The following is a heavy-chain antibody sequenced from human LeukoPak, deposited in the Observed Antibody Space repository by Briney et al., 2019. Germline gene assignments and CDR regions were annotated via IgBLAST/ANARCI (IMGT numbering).Heavy chain of an antibody. J-gene: IGHJ3*02. D-gene: IGHD2/OR15-2a*01. CDR2: LKSKTDGGTA. Sequence: GGSLRLSCVASGLTLTNAWMSWVRQAPGKGLEWVGRLKSKTDGGTADYAAPVKGRFTISRDDSKNTLYLQVNSLKTEDTAIYYCTTVFYEGLLELGAFHIWGHGTMVTVSS. V-gene: IGHV3-15*01. CDR1: GLTLTNAW. CDR3: TTVFYEGLLELGAFHI.